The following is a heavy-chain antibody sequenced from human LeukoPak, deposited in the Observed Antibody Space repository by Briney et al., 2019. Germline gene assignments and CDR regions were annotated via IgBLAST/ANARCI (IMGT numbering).Heavy chain of an antibody. CDR3: AREGVDYGDYVRYFDY. Sequence: GGSLRLSCAASGFTFSSYWMSWVRQAPGEGLEWVANIKQDGSEKYYVDSAKGRFTISRDNAKNSLYLQMNSLRAEDTAVYYCAREGVDYGDYVRYFDYWGQGTLVTVSS. CDR2: IKQDGSEK. V-gene: IGHV3-7*01. J-gene: IGHJ4*02. CDR1: GFTFSSYW. D-gene: IGHD4-17*01.